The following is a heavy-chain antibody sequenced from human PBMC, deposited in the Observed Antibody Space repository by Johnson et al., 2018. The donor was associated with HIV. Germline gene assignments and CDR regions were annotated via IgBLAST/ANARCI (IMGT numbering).Heavy chain of an antibody. CDR2: IKSKTDGGTT. V-gene: IGHV3-15*01. D-gene: IGHD6-6*01. J-gene: IGHJ3*02. Sequence: MLLVEYGGGLVKPGGSLRLSCAASGFTFSNAWMSWVRQAPGKGLEWVGRIKSKTDGGTTDYAAPVKGRFTISRDDSKNTLYLQMNSLKTEDTAVYYCTTAPQAARLVNDAFDIWGQGTMVTVSS. CDR1: GFTFSNAW. CDR3: TTAPQAARLVNDAFDI.